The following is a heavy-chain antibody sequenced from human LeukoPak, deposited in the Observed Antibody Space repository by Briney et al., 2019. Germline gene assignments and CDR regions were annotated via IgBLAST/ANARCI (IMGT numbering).Heavy chain of an antibody. Sequence: SETLSLTCTVSGGSISGYYWSWIRQPPGKGLEWIGYIYSSGSTNYNPSLKSRVSISVDTSKNQFSLKLSSVTAADTAVYYCARVAVIVASSNWYFDYWGQGILVTVSS. J-gene: IGHJ4*02. D-gene: IGHD6-13*01. CDR2: IYSSGST. V-gene: IGHV4-59*01. CDR1: GGSISGYY. CDR3: ARVAVIVASSNWYFDY.